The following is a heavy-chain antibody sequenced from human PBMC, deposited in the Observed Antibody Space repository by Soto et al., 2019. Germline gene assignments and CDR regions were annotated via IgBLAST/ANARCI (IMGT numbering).Heavy chain of an antibody. Sequence: PGGSLRLSCAASGFTFSSYDMHWVRQATGKGLEWVSAIGTAGDTYYPGSVKGRFTISRENAKNSLYLQMNSLRAGGTAVYYCARGQSGSYDWSYGMDVWGQGTTVTVSS. CDR3: ARGQSGSYDWSYGMDV. V-gene: IGHV3-13*01. J-gene: IGHJ6*02. CDR2: IGTAGDT. D-gene: IGHD1-26*01. CDR1: GFTFSSYD.